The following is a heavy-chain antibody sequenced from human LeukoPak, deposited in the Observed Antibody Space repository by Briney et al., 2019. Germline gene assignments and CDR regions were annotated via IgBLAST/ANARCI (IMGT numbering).Heavy chain of an antibody. V-gene: IGHV3-30*02. J-gene: IGHJ2*01. CDR3: ARDIWPWHFDL. CDR1: GFTFSNYG. CDR2: IQSDGSRK. D-gene: IGHD3-10*01. Sequence: GGSLRLSCLASGFTFSNYGLHWVRQAPGKGLGGVAFIQSDGSRKYYADSVTGRFTISRDNSRNTLYLQMNSLKAEDTAVFYCARDIWPWHFDLCGRGTLVTVSS.